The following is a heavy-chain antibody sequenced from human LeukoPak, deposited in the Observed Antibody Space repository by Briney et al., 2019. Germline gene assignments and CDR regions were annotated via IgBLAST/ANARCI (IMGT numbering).Heavy chain of an antibody. CDR2: IYYSGST. CDR1: GGSISSYY. J-gene: IGHJ4*02. Sequence: PSETLSLTCTVSGGSISSYYWSWIRQPPGKGLEWIGYIYYSGSTNYNPSLKSRVTISVDTSKNQFSLKLSSVTAADTAVYYCARDAGHYLQPYYFDYWGQGTLVTVSS. V-gene: IGHV4-59*01. CDR3: ARDAGHYLQPYYFDY. D-gene: IGHD1-1*01.